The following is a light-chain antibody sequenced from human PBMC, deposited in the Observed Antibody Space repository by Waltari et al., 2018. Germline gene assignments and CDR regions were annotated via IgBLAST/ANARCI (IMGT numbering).Light chain of an antibody. Sequence: EIVMTQSPATLSVSPGERATLSCRASQSVSSNLAWYQQKPGQAPRLLIKGASTRATGVPDRFSGSGSGTEFTLTISSLQSEDFAVYYCLQYNDWPPLTFGGGTK. CDR1: QSVSSN. CDR3: LQYNDWPPLT. V-gene: IGKV3-15*01. CDR2: GAS. J-gene: IGKJ4*01.